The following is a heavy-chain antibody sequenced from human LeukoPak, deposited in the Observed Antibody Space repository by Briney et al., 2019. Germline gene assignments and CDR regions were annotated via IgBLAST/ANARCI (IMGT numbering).Heavy chain of an antibody. J-gene: IGHJ4*02. D-gene: IGHD2-21*02. Sequence: SETLSLTCSVSGDSIYWSWVRQSPGTGLQWIGTVYYSGATNYNPSLASRVTMSLDMSKSQFSLKLSSVTAADTAIYYCAVVTSHPRYFDHWGQGTLITVSS. V-gene: IGHV4-59*01. CDR1: GDSIY. CDR3: AVVTSHPRYFDH. CDR2: VYYSGAT.